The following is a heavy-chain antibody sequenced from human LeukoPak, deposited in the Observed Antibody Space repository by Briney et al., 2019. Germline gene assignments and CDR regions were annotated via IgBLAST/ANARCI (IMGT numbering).Heavy chain of an antibody. D-gene: IGHD3-10*01. J-gene: IGHJ6*02. Sequence: GGSLRLSCAASGFTFDDYGMSWARQAPGKGLEWVSGINWNGGSTGYADSVKGRFTISRDNAKNSLYLQMNSLRAEDTALYHCARDGSGSYYLSYYGMDVWGHGTTVTVSS. CDR1: GFTFDDYG. CDR3: ARDGSGSYYLSYYGMDV. CDR2: INWNGGST. V-gene: IGHV3-20*01.